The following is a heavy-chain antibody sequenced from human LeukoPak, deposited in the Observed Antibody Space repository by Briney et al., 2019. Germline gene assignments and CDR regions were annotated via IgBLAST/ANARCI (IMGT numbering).Heavy chain of an antibody. Sequence: PGGSLRLSCVTSGFIVSGYWMSWVRQAPGKGLEWVASISQDGSEKYHVDSVKGRFTISRDNAKNSLFLQMHSLRAEDTALYYCAREHETSGPTVTLFDYWGQGTLVTVSS. J-gene: IGHJ4*02. CDR2: ISQDGSEK. CDR3: AREHETSGPTVTLFDY. V-gene: IGHV3-7*01. D-gene: IGHD4-17*01. CDR1: GFIVSGYW.